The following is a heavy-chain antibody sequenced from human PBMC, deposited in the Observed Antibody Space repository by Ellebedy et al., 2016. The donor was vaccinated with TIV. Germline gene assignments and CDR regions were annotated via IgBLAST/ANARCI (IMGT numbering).Heavy chain of an antibody. Sequence: GESLKISCAASGFTFSSYPMHWVRQAPGKGLEWVAVISYDGSIKYHADSVKGRFTISRDSSKNTLYLQMNSLRAEDTAVYYCARDAAGNGGKLDYWGQGALVTVSS. CDR2: ISYDGSIK. D-gene: IGHD4-23*01. CDR3: ARDAAGNGGKLDY. V-gene: IGHV3-30*14. J-gene: IGHJ4*02. CDR1: GFTFSSYP.